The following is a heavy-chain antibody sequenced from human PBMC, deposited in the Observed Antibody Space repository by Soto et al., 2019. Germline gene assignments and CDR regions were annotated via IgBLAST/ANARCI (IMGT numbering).Heavy chain of an antibody. Sequence: GGSLRLSCAASGFTFSSYGMHWVRQAPGKGLEWVAVIWYDGSNKYYADSVKGRFTISRDNSKNTLYLQMNSLRAEDTAVYYCARDLEEDYYYYYGMDVWGQGTTVTVSS. J-gene: IGHJ6*02. CDR2: IWYDGSNK. V-gene: IGHV3-33*01. CDR1: GFTFSSYG. CDR3: ARDLEEDYYYYYGMDV.